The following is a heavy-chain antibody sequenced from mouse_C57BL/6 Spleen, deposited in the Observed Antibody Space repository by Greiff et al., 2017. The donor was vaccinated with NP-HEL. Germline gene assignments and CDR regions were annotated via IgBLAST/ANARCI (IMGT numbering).Heavy chain of an antibody. CDR2: IDPSDSYT. J-gene: IGHJ3*01. V-gene: IGHV1-59*01. D-gene: IGHD3-2*02. CDR1: GYTFTSYW. Sequence: QVQLQQPGAELVRPGTSVKLSCKASGYTFTSYWMHWVKQRPGQGLEWIGVIDPSDSYTNYNQKFKGKATLTVDTSSSTAYMQLSSLTSEDSAVYYCARGQTAQAFAYWGQGTLVTVSA. CDR3: ARGQTAQAFAY.